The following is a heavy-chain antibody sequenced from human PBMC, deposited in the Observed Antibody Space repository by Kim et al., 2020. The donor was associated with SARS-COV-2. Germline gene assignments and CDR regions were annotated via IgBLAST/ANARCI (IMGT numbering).Heavy chain of an antibody. V-gene: IGHV3-48*04. Sequence: GGSLRLSCAASGFTFSTFSMNWVRQAPGKGLEWFAYLSSTFTTIYYADSVKGRFTISRDNAKNSLYLQMSSLKAEDTALYYCARDNRGYGMDIWGQGTTVTVSS. CDR3: ARDNRGYGMDI. CDR2: LSSTFTTI. CDR1: GFTFSTFS. J-gene: IGHJ6*02. D-gene: IGHD3-10*01.